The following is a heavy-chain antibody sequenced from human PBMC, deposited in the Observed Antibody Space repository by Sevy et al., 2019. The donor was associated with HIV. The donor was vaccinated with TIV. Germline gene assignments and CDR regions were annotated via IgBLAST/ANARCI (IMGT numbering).Heavy chain of an antibody. J-gene: IGHJ4*02. V-gene: IGHV3-30*02. D-gene: IGHD6-6*01. CDR1: GFTFNVYG. Sequence: GGSLRLSCAASGFTFNVYGMHWVRQAPGKGLQWVAFTRYDGSTKYYADSVKGRFTISRDNSKKTLYLQMNSLRVEDTVMYYCAKDLTGRYSTSSGDFDYWGQGSLVTVSS. CDR2: TRYDGSTK. CDR3: AKDLTGRYSTSSGDFDY.